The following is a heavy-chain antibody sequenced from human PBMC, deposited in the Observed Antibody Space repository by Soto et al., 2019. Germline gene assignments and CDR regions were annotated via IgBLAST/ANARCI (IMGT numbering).Heavy chain of an antibody. D-gene: IGHD3-3*01. Sequence: SETLSLTCTVSGGSISSSNWWSWVRQPPGKGLEWIGEIYHSGSTNYNPSLKSRVTISVDTSKNQFSLKLSSVTAADTAVYYCARGAFLGVVTLSLGSAPGGKGTLVPVPP. J-gene: IGHJ5*02. CDR2: IYHSGST. CDR3: ARGAFLGVVTLSLGSAP. V-gene: IGHV4-4*02. CDR1: GGSISSSNW.